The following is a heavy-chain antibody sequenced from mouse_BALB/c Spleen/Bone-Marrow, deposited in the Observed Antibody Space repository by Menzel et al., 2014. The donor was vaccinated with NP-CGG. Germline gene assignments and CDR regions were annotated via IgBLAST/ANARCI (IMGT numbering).Heavy chain of an antibody. CDR3: TRSGTSWLRRSWYLDV. J-gene: IGHJ1*01. CDR1: GYTFTSYY. Sequence: QVQLQQSGAELVKPGASVKLSCKASGYTFTSYYMYWVKQRPGQGLEWIGEINPSNGGTNFNEKFKSKATLTVDKSSSTAYMQLSSLTSEDSAVYYCTRSGTSWLRRSWYLDVWGAGTTVTVSS. CDR2: INPSNGGT. V-gene: IGHV1S81*02. D-gene: IGHD2-2*01.